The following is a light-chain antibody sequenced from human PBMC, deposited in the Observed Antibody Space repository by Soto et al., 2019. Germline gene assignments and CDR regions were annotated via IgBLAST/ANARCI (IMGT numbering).Light chain of an antibody. CDR1: QSVSSSY. V-gene: IGKV3D-7*01. J-gene: IGKJ1*01. CDR2: GAS. Sequence: PVERVTLSCRASQSVSSSYLTWYQQKPGQAPSLLIYGASTRATSIPARFSGSGSGTDFTLTISSLLPEDFEPYYCQQDCNLPPTFGQGTKVDIK. CDR3: QQDCNLPPT.